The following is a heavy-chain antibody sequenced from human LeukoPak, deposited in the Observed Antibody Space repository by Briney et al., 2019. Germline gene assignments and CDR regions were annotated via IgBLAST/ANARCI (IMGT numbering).Heavy chain of an antibody. D-gene: IGHD6-19*01. CDR3: AGAPYSSGWYGGWFDP. Sequence: ASVKVSCKASGGTFSSYAISWVRQAPGQGLEWMGGIIPIFGTANYAQKFQGRVTITADESTSTAYMELSSLRSEDTAVYYCAGAPYSSGWYGGWFDPWGQGTLVTVSS. CDR2: IIPIFGTA. J-gene: IGHJ5*02. CDR1: GGTFSSYA. V-gene: IGHV1-69*13.